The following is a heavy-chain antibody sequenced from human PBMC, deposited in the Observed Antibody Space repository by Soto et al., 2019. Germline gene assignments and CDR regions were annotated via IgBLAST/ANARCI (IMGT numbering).Heavy chain of an antibody. D-gene: IGHD2-8*01. V-gene: IGHV3-33*01. J-gene: IGHJ3*02. CDR1: GFTFSSYG. CDR2: IWYDGSNK. CDR3: ARGGCTNSVCLVDAFDI. Sequence: QVQLVESGGGVVQPGRSLRLSCAASGFTFSSYGMHWVRQAPGKGLAWVAVIWYDGSNKYYADSVKGRFTISRDNSKNTLYLQMNSLRAEDTAVYYCARGGCTNSVCLVDAFDIWGQGTMVTVSS.